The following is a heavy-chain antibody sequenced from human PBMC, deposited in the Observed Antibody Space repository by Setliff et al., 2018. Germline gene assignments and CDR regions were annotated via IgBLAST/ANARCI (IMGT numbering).Heavy chain of an antibody. Sequence: PSETLSLTCTVSGGSISSSPYYWSWIRQPPGEGLEWIATIYYSGTTYYNPSLKSRVTISMDTSKNQFPLKLSSVTAADTAVYSCARDYWGSLDYLGQGILVTGSS. J-gene: IGHJ4*02. CDR3: ARDYWGSLDY. D-gene: IGHD7-27*01. V-gene: IGHV4-39*02. CDR2: IYYSGTT. CDR1: GGSISSSPYY.